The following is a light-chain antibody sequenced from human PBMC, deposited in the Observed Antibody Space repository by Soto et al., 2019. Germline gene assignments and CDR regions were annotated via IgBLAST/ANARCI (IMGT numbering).Light chain of an antibody. CDR3: CSYAGSAWV. CDR2: EGS. J-gene: IGLJ1*01. CDR1: SSDVGSYNL. V-gene: IGLV2-23*01. Sequence: QSALTQPASVSGSPGQSITISCTGTSSDVGSYNLVSRYQQHPGKAPKLMIYEGSKRPSGVSNRFSGSKSGNTASLTISGLQAEDEADYYCCSYAGSAWVFGTGTKLTVL.